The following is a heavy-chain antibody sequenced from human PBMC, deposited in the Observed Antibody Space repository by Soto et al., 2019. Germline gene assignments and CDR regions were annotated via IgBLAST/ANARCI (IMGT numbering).Heavy chain of an antibody. CDR1: GYTFIRYG. D-gene: IGHD3-16*01. CDR2: ISPYNDYT. V-gene: IGHV1-18*01. Sequence: QVHLAQSAGEVKKPGASVKVSCKASGYTFIRYGITWVRQAPGQGLEWVGWISPYNDYTNYAQNLQGRVSMTTDTSTNTVYMELRGLIPDDTALYYCARGGYYDNVWGKLSHYGLDVWGQGTTVTVSS. CDR3: ARGGYYDNVWGKLSHYGLDV. J-gene: IGHJ6*02.